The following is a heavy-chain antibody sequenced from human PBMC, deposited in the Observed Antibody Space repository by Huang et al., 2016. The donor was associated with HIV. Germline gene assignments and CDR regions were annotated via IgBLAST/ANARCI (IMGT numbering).Heavy chain of an antibody. CDR3: ARDFYRFLVAPGET. CDR1: GYLLSAYC. Sequence: VQLLQSGAEVRKPGASVNVSCEASGYLLSAYCMHWVRQAPGQGLEWMGWINPHSCGTYSAQRFQGKRTMTRDTSIGTVYMVLNSLRSDDTAVYYCARDFYRFLVAPGETWGQGTLITVS. V-gene: IGHV1-2*02. J-gene: IGHJ5*02. CDR2: INPHSCGT. D-gene: IGHD5-12*01.